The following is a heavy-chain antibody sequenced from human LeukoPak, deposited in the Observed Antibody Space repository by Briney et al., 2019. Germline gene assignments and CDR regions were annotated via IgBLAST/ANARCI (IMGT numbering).Heavy chain of an antibody. J-gene: IGHJ4*02. V-gene: IGHV1-8*03. CDR1: GYTFTSYD. D-gene: IGHD3-10*01. CDR3: ARASRGGRGVINLQQSYYFDY. CDR2: MNPNSGNT. Sequence: ASVKVSCKASGYTFTSYDINWVRQATGQGLEWMGWMNPNSGNTGYAQKFQGRVTITRSTSISTAYMELSSLRSEDTAVYYCARASRGGRGVINLQQSYYFDYWGQGTLVTVSS.